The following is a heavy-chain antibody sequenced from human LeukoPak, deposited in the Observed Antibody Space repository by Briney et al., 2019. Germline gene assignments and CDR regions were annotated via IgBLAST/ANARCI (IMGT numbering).Heavy chain of an antibody. CDR3: ARGVGSSSSLSWFDP. J-gene: IGHJ5*02. D-gene: IGHD6-6*01. V-gene: IGHV4-34*01. CDR1: GGSFSGYY. CDR2: INHSGST. Sequence: SETLFLTCAVYGGSFSGYYWSWIRQPPGKGLEWIGEINHSGSTNYNPSLKSRVTISVDTSKNQFSLKLSSVTAADTAVYYCARGVGSSSSLSWFDPWGQGTLVTVSS.